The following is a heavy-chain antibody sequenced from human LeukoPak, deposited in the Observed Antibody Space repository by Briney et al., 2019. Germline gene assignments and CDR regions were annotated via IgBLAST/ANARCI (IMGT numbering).Heavy chain of an antibody. D-gene: IGHD3-3*01. V-gene: IGHV3-48*01. CDR1: GFTFSSYS. J-gene: IGHJ4*02. CDR3: ARDRSAPDY. Sequence: PGGSLRLSCAASGFTFSSYSMNWVRQAPGKGLEWVSYISSSSSTIYYADSVKGRFTISRGNAKNSLYLQMNSLRAEDTAVYYCARDRSAPDYWGQGTLVTVSS. CDR2: ISSSSSTI.